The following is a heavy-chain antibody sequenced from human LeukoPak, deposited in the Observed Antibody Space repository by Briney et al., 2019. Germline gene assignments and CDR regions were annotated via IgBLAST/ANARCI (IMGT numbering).Heavy chain of an antibody. D-gene: IGHD4-17*01. CDR3: ARVFIGDYGDYQFDY. V-gene: IGHV3-48*01. CDR2: ISSSSSTI. Sequence: PGGSLRLSCAASGFTFSSYGMNWVRQAPGKGLEWVSYISSSSSTIYYADSVKGRFTISRDNAKNSLYLQMNSLRAEDTAVYYCARVFIGDYGDYQFDYWGQGTLVTVSS. CDR1: GFTFSSYG. J-gene: IGHJ4*02.